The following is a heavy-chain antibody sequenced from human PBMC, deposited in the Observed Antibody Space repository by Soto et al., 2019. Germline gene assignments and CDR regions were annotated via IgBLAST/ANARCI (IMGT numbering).Heavy chain of an antibody. CDR2: IYYTGST. V-gene: IGHV4-31*03. J-gene: IGHJ4*02. CDR1: GASISSAGYY. CDR3: ARGPFYYGSDNYYLVYHFDY. D-gene: IGHD3-10*01. Sequence: KPSETLSLTCTVSGASISSAGYYWSWTRQLPGKGLEWIGYIYYTGSTYYNPSLKSRVTISVDSSKNQFSLRLMSVTAADTAVYYGARGPFYYGSDNYYLVYHFDYWGQGALVTVSS.